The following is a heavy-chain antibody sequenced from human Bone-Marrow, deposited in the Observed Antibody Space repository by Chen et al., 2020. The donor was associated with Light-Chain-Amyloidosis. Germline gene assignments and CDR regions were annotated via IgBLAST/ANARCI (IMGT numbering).Heavy chain of an antibody. V-gene: IGHV3-7*01. CDR3: ARSPTVATQAFDI. CDR2: IRQAGNEK. J-gene: IGHJ3*02. D-gene: IGHD5-12*01. CDR1: GFTFRDYW. Sequence: EVQLVESGGGLVQPGGSLRLSCAASGFTFRDYWVNWVRQAPGKGLEWVANIRQAGNEKYYVDSVNDRFTISRDNAKRSLYLQMDSLRADDTAVYYCARSPTVATQAFDIWGQGTMVIVS.